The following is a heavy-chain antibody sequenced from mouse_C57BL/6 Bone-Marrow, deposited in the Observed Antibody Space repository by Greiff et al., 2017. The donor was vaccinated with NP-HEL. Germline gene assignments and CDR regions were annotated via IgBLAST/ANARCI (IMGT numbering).Heavy chain of an antibody. CDR3: TRLLTGTTAWFAY. J-gene: IGHJ3*01. CDR2: IYPGNSDT. CDR1: GYTFTSYW. Sequence: VQLQQSGTVLARPGASVKMSCKTSGYTFTSYWMHWVKQRPGQGLEWIGAIYPGNSDTSYNQKFKGKAKLTAVTSASTAYMELSSLTNEDSAVYYCTRLLTGTTAWFAYWGQGTLVTVSA. D-gene: IGHD4-1*01. V-gene: IGHV1-5*01.